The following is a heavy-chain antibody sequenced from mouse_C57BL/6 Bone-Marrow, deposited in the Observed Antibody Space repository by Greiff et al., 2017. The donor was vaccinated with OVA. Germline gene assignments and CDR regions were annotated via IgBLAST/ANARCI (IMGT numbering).Heavy chain of an antibody. D-gene: IGHD1-1*01. V-gene: IGHV1-31*01. Sequence: VQLKQSGPELVKPGASVKISCKASGYSFTGYYMHWVKQSHGNILDWIGYIYPYNGVSSYNQKFKGKATLTVDKSSSTAYMELRSLTSEDSAVYYCARDYYYGSSYKDYFDYWGQGTTLTVSS. CDR1: GYSFTGYY. CDR2: IYPYNGVS. J-gene: IGHJ2*01. CDR3: ARDYYYGSSYKDYFDY.